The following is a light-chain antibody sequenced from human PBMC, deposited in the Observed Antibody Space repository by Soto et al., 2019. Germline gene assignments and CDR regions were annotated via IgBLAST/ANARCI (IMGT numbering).Light chain of an antibody. Sequence: EVVMTQSPATLSVSPGERATLSCRASQRISSNLAWYQQRPGQAPRLLIYGASTRAPGIPARFSGSGSETEFTLTISSLQSEDFAVYYCQQYGYSPGLPCGGGTKVEI. CDR1: QRISSN. V-gene: IGKV3-15*01. J-gene: IGKJ4*01. CDR3: QQYGYSPGLP. CDR2: GAS.